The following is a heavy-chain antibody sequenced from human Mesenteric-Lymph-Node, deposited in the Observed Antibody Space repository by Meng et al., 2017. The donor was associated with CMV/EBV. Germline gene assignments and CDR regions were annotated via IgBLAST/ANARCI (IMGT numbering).Heavy chain of an antibody. V-gene: IGHV3-48*04. CDR2: ISSSSSTI. Sequence: SCKASGYTFTNYGISWVRQAPGKGLEWVSYISSSSSTIYYADSVKGRFTISRDNAKNTLYLEMNNLRAEDTAVYYCARDRVRQLRFYGMDVWGQGTTVTVSS. J-gene: IGHJ6*02. CDR3: ARDRVRQLRFYGMDV. CDR1: GYTFTNYG. D-gene: IGHD3-3*01.